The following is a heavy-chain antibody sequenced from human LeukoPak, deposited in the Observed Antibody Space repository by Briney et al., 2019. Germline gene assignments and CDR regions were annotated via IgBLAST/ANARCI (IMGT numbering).Heavy chain of an antibody. J-gene: IGHJ3*02. D-gene: IGHD5-12*01. CDR1: GFTFDDYA. CDR2: ISWNSGSI. Sequence: GGSLRLSCAASGFTFDDYAMHWVRQAPGKGLEWVSGISWNSGSIGCADSVKGRFTISRDNAKNSLYLQMNSLRAEDTALYYCAKDMAPQWLRSPAFDIWGQGTMVTVSS. V-gene: IGHV3-9*01. CDR3: AKDMAPQWLRSPAFDI.